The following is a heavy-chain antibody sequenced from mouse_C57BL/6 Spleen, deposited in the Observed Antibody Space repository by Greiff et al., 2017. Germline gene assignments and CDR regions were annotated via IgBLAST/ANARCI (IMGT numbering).Heavy chain of an antibody. D-gene: IGHD2-2*01. CDR3: TRRIYYGYEGFAMDY. Sequence: VQLQQPGAELVRPGASVTLSCKASGYTFTDYEMHWVKQTPVHGLEWIGAIDPETGGTAYNQKFKGKAILTADKSSSTAYMELRSLTSEDSAVYYGTRRIYYGYEGFAMDYWGQGTSVTVSS. CDR2: IDPETGGT. V-gene: IGHV1-15*01. CDR1: GYTFTDYE. J-gene: IGHJ4*01.